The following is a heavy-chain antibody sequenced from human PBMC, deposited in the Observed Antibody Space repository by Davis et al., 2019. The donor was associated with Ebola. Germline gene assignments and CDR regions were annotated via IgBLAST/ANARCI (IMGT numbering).Heavy chain of an antibody. CDR1: AFTFSNYW. Sequence: PGGSLRLSCAASAFTFSNYWMYWVRQAPGKGLVWVSRIKGDGTGISYADSVKGRFTISRDNAKNTVYLQMNSLRAEDTAVYYCAKGGQWDLVQKFDYWGKGTLVTVSS. J-gene: IGHJ4*02. CDR3: AKGGQWDLVQKFDY. V-gene: IGHV3-74*01. CDR2: IKGDGTGI. D-gene: IGHD1-26*01.